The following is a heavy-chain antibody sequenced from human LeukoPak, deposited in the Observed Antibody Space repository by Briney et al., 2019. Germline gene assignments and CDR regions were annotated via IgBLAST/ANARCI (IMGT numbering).Heavy chain of an antibody. CDR3: TTGNRYYDSSGYYPYYFDY. J-gene: IGHJ4*02. V-gene: IGHV3-15*01. D-gene: IGHD3-22*01. Sequence: GGSLGLSCVVSGFTFSNAWMTWVRQAPGKGLEWVGRIKSKADDGAIDYAAPVKGRFTISRDDSKNTLYLQMNSLKSEDTAEYYCTTGNRYYDSSGYYPYYFDYWGQGTLVTVSS. CDR1: GFTFSNAW. CDR2: IKSKADDGAI.